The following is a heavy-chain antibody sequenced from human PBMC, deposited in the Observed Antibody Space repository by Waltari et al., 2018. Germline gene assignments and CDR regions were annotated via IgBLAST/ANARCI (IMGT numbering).Heavy chain of an antibody. Sequence: EVQLLESGGGLVQPGGSLRLSCAAYGFTFSSYAMSWVRQDPGKGLEWVSVISGRGGSTYYANSVKVRFTISRDNSKNTLYLQMNSLRAEDTAVYYCAKRRDYDFWSGYYYGMDVWGQGTTVTVSS. J-gene: IGHJ6*02. CDR1: GFTFSSYA. CDR2: ISGRGGST. CDR3: AKRRDYDFWSGYYYGMDV. D-gene: IGHD3-3*01. V-gene: IGHV3-23*01.